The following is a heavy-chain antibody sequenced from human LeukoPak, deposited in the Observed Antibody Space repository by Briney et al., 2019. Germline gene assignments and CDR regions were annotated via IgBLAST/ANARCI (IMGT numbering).Heavy chain of an antibody. CDR1: GLTFSTYT. V-gene: IGHV3-21*06. Sequence: GGSLRLSCAASGLTFSTYTMHWVRQAPGKGLEWLSSISSRSNFINYSASVRGRFTISRDNADNSLFLQMNSLSAEDTAVYYCARARVYGYSSGGLIDFWGQGTTVTVSS. D-gene: IGHD5-18*01. J-gene: IGHJ4*02. CDR2: ISSRSNFI. CDR3: ARARVYGYSSGGLIDF.